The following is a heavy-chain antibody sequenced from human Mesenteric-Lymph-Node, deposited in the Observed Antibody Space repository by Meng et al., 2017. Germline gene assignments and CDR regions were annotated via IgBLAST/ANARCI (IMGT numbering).Heavy chain of an antibody. V-gene: IGHV3-74*01. CDR1: GFTLNSYW. CDR3: ARVGYYDRSNYYAYFRY. CDR2: IDSGGRDI. J-gene: IGHJ1*01. Sequence: GESLKISCAASGFTLNSYWMHWVRQAPGKGLEWVSRIDSGGRDISYADSVKGRFTISRDNAKNTLYLQMNNLRAEDTALYYCARVGYYDRSNYYAYFRYWGQGTLVTVSS. D-gene: IGHD3-22*01.